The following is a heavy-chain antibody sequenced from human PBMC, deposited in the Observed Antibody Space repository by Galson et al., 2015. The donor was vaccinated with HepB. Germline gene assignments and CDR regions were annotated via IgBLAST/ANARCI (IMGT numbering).Heavy chain of an antibody. CDR3: ARQGVRYYDSSGSGAVDAFDI. CDR2: IYPGDSDT. J-gene: IGHJ3*02. V-gene: IGHV5-51*01. D-gene: IGHD3-22*01. Sequence: QSGAEVKKPGESLKISCKGSGYSFTSYWIGWVRQMPGKGLEWMGIIYPGDSDTRYSPSFQGQVTISADKSISTAYLQWSSLKASDTAMYYCARQGVRYYDSSGSGAVDAFDIWGQGTMVTVSS. CDR1: GYSFTSYW.